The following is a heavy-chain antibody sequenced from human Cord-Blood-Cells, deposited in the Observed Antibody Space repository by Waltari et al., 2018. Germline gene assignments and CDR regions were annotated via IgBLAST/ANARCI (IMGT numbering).Heavy chain of an antibody. CDR2: INPNSGGT. V-gene: IGHV1-2*02. CDR3: ASEFPNCSGGSCYFDY. CDR1: GSTFTVYY. D-gene: IGHD2-15*01. Sequence: QVQLVQSGAEVKKPGASVKVSCTASGSTFTVYYMHWVRQAPGQGLEWMGWINPNSGGTNYAQKFQGRVTMTRDTSISTAYMELSRLRSDDTAVYYCASEFPNCSGGSCYFDYWGQGTLVTVSS. J-gene: IGHJ4*02.